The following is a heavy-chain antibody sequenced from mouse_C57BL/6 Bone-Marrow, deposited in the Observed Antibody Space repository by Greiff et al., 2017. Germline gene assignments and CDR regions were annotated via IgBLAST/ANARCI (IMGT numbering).Heavy chain of an antibody. CDR3: ARPGYGNLWYFDV. CDR1: GFTFSDYY. J-gene: IGHJ1*03. CDR2: ISNGGGST. D-gene: IGHD2-10*02. Sequence: EVKVVESGGGLVQPGGSLKLSCAASGFTFSDYYMYWVRQTPEKRLEWVAYISNGGGSTYYPDTVKGRFTISRDNAKNTLYLQMSRLKSEDTAMYYCARPGYGNLWYFDVWGTGTTVTVSS. V-gene: IGHV5-12*01.